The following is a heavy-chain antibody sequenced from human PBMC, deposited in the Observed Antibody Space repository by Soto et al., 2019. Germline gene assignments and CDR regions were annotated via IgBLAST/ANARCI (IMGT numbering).Heavy chain of an antibody. D-gene: IGHD2-15*01. V-gene: IGHV4-59*08. CDR1: GAPISSYY. Sequence: SETLSLTCTVSGAPISSYYWSWIRQPPGKGLEWIGYIYYSGSTNYNPSLKSRVSISVDTSKNQFSLRLSSVTAADTAVYHCARQMFIGGMDVWGQGTTVT. J-gene: IGHJ6*02. CDR2: IYYSGST. CDR3: ARQMFIGGMDV.